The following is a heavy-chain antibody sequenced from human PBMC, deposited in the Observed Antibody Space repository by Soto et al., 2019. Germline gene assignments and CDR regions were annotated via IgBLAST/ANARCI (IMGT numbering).Heavy chain of an antibody. J-gene: IGHJ6*02. CDR1: GFSLSTSGVG. CDR3: AHAPPTMTFYAILTGYYAQGGGMDV. D-gene: IGHD3-9*01. CDR2: IYWDDDK. V-gene: IGHV2-5*02. Sequence: QITLKESGPTLVKPTQTLTLTCTFSGFSLSTSGVGVGWIRQPPGKALEWLALIYWDDDKRYSPSLKSRLTITQHPSNIPVVPTLANMAPVDTATYSCAHAPPTMTFYAILTGYYAQGGGMDVWGQGTTVTVSS.